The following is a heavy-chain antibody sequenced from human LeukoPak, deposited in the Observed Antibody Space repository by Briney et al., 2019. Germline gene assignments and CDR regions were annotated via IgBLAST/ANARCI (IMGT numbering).Heavy chain of an antibody. CDR3: AKGQAVADDDY. D-gene: IGHD6-19*01. CDR2: ISYDGSNK. J-gene: IGHJ4*02. Sequence: PGRSLRLSCAASGFTFSSYGMHWVRQAPGKGRGWVAVISYDGSNKYYADSVKGRFTISRDNSKNTLYLQMNSLRAEDTAVYYCAKGQAVADDDYWGQGTLVTVSS. V-gene: IGHV3-30*18. CDR1: GFTFSSYG.